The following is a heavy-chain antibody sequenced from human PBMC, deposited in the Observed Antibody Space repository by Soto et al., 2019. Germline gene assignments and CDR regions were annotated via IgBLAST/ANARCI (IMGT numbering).Heavy chain of an antibody. V-gene: IGHV3-74*01. J-gene: IGHJ4*02. CDR1: GCTFSNCC. CDR2: INSDGSTT. Sequence: EVQLVESGGGLVQPGGSLRLSCAASGCTFSNCCIHWVRQAPGKGLVWVSRINSDGSTTSYADSVKGRFTISRDNAKNTLYLQMNNLRAEDTATYYCARARCGSYSAIDYWGQGTLVTVSS. CDR3: ARARCGSYSAIDY. D-gene: IGHD1-26*01.